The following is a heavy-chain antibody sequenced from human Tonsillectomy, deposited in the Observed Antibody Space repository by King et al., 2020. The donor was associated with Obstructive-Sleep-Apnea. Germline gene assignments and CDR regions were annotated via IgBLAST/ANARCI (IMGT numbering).Heavy chain of an antibody. V-gene: IGHV4-39*07. J-gene: IGHJ4*02. CDR3: ARDPYSYFDS. D-gene: IGHD5-18*01. CDR1: AGSISRSSHF. Sequence: QMQLQESGPGLVKPSETLSLTCTVSAGSISRSSHFWGWIRQPPGKGLEWIVSISYSGSTYYNPSLKSQVTFSVDTSKNQFSLNLNSVTAADTAVYFCARDPYSYFDSWGQGTLVTVSS. CDR2: ISYSGST.